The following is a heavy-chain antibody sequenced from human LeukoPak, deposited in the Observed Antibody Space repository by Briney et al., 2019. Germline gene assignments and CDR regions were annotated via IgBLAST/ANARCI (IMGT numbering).Heavy chain of an antibody. D-gene: IGHD5-18*01. V-gene: IGHV4-39*07. J-gene: IGHJ4*02. CDR3: AREVDTAMVDY. CDR1: GGSISSSSYY. Sequence: SETLSLTCTVSGGSISSSSYYWGWIRQPPGKGLEWIGSIYYSGSTYYNPSLKSRVTISVDTSKNQFSLKLSSVTAADTAVCYCAREVDTAMVDYWGQGTLVTVSS. CDR2: IYYSGST.